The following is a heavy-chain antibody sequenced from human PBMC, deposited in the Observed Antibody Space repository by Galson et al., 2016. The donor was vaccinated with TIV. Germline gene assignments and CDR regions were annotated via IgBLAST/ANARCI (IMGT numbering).Heavy chain of an antibody. D-gene: IGHD3-3*01. J-gene: IGHJ3*02. CDR1: GGSFNRYY. CDR2: INHSGST. CDR3: SSPFPGGDDFWSAYYDAFDI. Sequence: ETLSLTCAVYGGSFNRYYWTWIRQPPGKGLEWIGQINHSGSTKYNPSLKSRGTISVDTSKNQFSLKLTTVTAADTSVYYCSSPFPGGDDFWSAYYDAFDIWGQGTMVTVSS. V-gene: IGHV4-34*01.